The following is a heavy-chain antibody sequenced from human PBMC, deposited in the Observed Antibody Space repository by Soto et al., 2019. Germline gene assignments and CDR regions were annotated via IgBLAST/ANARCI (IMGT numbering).Heavy chain of an antibody. J-gene: IGHJ6*02. Sequence: SVKVSCKASGGTFSSYAISWVRQAPGQRLEWMGGIIPIFGTANYAQKFQGRVTITADESTSTAYMELSSLRSEDTAVYYCARLLGDLINYYYYGMDVWGQGTTVTVSS. CDR1: GGTFSSYA. V-gene: IGHV1-69*13. CDR3: ARLLGDLINYYYYGMDV. D-gene: IGHD3-16*01. CDR2: IIPIFGTA.